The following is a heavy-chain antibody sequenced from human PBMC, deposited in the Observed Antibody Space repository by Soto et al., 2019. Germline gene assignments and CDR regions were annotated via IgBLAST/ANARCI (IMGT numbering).Heavy chain of an antibody. Sequence: QVTLKESGPVLVKPTETLTLTCTVSGFSLSNARMGVSWIRQPPGKALEWLAHIFSSVEKSYSTSLKSRLTISKDTSISQVVLTMTNMDPVDTATYYCARLYYDILTGYYFDYWGQGTLITVSS. D-gene: IGHD3-9*01. CDR1: GFSLSNARMG. J-gene: IGHJ4*02. V-gene: IGHV2-26*01. CDR3: ARLYYDILTGYYFDY. CDR2: IFSSVEK.